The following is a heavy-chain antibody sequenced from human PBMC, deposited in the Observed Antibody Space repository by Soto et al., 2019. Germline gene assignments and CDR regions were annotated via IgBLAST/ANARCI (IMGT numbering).Heavy chain of an antibody. J-gene: IGHJ4*02. Sequence: PGGSLRLSCAASGFTFSNYAMNWVRQAPGKGLEWVSSISSSSSYIYYADSVKGRFTISRDNAKNSLYLQMNSLRAEDTAVYYCANQKGGYFDCWGQRTLGTVSS. D-gene: IGHD3-22*01. CDR1: GFTFSNYA. CDR2: ISSSSSYI. CDR3: ANQKGGYFDC. V-gene: IGHV3-21*01.